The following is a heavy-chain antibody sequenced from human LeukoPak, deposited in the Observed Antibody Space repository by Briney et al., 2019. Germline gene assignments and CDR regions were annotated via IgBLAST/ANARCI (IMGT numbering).Heavy chain of an antibody. D-gene: IGHD4-17*01. CDR1: GFTFSTYT. CDR2: MSGSDDYI. J-gene: IGHJ4*02. CDR3: ARDLYGDYPWDY. Sequence: GALRLSCAASGFTFSTYTMSWVRQAPGKGLEWVSAMSGSDDYIYYADSVKGRFTISRDNSKNTLYLQMNSLRAEDTAVYYCARDLYGDYPWDYWGQGTLVTVSS. V-gene: IGHV3-23*01.